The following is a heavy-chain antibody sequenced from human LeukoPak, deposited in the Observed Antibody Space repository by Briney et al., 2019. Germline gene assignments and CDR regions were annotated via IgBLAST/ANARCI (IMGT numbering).Heavy chain of an antibody. D-gene: IGHD1-26*01. CDR2: ISGSGGST. CDR3: ARSSYSESYYGDAFDI. J-gene: IGHJ3*02. Sequence: PGGSLRLSCAASGFTFSSYAMSWVRQAPGKGLEWVSAISGSGGSTYYADSVKGRFTISRDNSKNTLYLQMNSLRVEDTAVYYCARSSYSESYYGDAFDIWGQGTMVTVSS. V-gene: IGHV3-23*01. CDR1: GFTFSSYA.